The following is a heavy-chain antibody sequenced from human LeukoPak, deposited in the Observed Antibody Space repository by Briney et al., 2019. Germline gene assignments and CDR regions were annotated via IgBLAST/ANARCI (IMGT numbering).Heavy chain of an antibody. CDR2: ISSSSSTI. D-gene: IGHD5-18*01. V-gene: IGHV3-48*04. CDR3: ARVRSGYSHENYFDY. Sequence: GGSLRLSCAASGFTFSSYSMNWVRQAPGKGLEWVSYISSSSSTIYYADSVKGRFTISRDNAKDSLYLQMNSLRAEDTAVYYCARVRSGYSHENYFDYWGQGTLVTVSS. CDR1: GFTFSSYS. J-gene: IGHJ4*02.